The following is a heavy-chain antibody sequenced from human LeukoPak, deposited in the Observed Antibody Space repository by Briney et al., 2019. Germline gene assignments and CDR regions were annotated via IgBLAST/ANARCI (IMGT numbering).Heavy chain of an antibody. Sequence: GGSLRLSCGASGFTFSSTPMHWLRQAPGQGLEWVAVLSYDGSIRSYADSVKGRFTISRDTSKHTLYLQMNSLRAEDTAVYYCARDLVAGSPDYFDYWGQGTLVTVSS. V-gene: IGHV3-30-3*01. D-gene: IGHD6-19*01. J-gene: IGHJ4*02. CDR1: GFTFSSTP. CDR2: LSYDGSIR. CDR3: ARDLVAGSPDYFDY.